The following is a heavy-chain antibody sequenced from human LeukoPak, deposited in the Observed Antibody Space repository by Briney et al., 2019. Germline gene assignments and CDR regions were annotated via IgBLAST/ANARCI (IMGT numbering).Heavy chain of an antibody. J-gene: IGHJ4*02. Sequence: GESLRLSCSACGFTFSSYEMNWVRQAPGKGLEWVSYINSGGSTLYYADSVKGRFTISGDNAKNSLCLQMNSPRAEDTAVYYCARIHNLGILAHFDYWGQGTLVTVSS. D-gene: IGHD1-1*01. CDR1: GFTFSSYE. CDR3: ARIHNLGILAHFDY. V-gene: IGHV3-48*03. CDR2: INSGGSTL.